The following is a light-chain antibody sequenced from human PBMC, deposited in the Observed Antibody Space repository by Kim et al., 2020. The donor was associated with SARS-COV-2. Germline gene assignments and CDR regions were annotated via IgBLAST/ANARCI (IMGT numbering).Light chain of an antibody. CDR1: KLGDKY. V-gene: IGLV3-1*01. J-gene: IGLJ1*01. CDR2: QDS. Sequence: VSPGQTASITCSGDKLGDKYACWCQQKPGQSPALVIYQDSKRPSGIPERFSGSNSGNTATLTISGTQAMDEADYYCQAWDSSTGVFGTGTKVTVL. CDR3: QAWDSSTGV.